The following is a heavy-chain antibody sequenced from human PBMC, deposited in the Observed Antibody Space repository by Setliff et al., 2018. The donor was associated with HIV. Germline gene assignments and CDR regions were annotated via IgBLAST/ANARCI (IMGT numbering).Heavy chain of an antibody. CDR2: IYHSGST. D-gene: IGHD2-15*01. CDR1: GGSISSGGYS. J-gene: IGHJ3*02. Sequence: PSETLSLTCAVSGGSISSGGYSWSWIRQPPGKGLEWIGYIYHSGSTYYNPSLKSRVTISVDRSKNNFSLKLSSVTAADPAVYYCARAEGYCSGGSCYRVPFAVDIWGQGTMVTVSS. V-gene: IGHV4-30-2*01. CDR3: ARAEGYCSGGSCYRVPFAVDI.